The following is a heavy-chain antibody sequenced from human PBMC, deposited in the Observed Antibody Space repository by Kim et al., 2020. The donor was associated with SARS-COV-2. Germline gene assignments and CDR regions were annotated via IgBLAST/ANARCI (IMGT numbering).Heavy chain of an antibody. V-gene: IGHV4-31*03. D-gene: IGHD3-22*01. CDR2: IYYNGNT. J-gene: IGHJ6*02. CDR1: GGSISSGGYY. Sequence: SETLSLTCTVSGGSISSGGYYWSWIRQHPGKGLEWIGYIYYNGNTYYNPSLKRRVIISVDTSKNQFSLKLSSVTAADTAVYYCARAPYYYDSSGYYLGMDVWGQGTTVTVSS. CDR3: ARAPYYYDSSGYYLGMDV.